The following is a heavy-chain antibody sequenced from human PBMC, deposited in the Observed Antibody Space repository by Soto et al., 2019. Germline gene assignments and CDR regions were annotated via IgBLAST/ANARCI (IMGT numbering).Heavy chain of an antibody. CDR3: ETAPPKYCTNGVCYLTTTYFDY. D-gene: IGHD2-8*01. Sequence: ASVKVSCKAAGGTFSSYAMSWVRQASGQGLEWMGGIIPIFGTANYAQKFQGRVTITAEKSTSTAYMELSSLRSEDTDLYYCETAPPKYCTNGVCYLTTTYFDYWGQGTLVTVSS. CDR2: IIPIFGTA. V-gene: IGHV1-69*06. J-gene: IGHJ4*02. CDR1: GGTFSSYA.